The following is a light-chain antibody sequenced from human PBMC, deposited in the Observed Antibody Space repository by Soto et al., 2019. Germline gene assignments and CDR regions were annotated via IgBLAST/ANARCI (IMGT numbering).Light chain of an antibody. CDR2: AAS. J-gene: IGKJ2*01. CDR3: QQYGSSSYT. Sequence: EIVLTQSPGTLSLSPGERATLSCRASQSISSSYLAWYQQKPGQAPRLLIYAASSRATGIPDRFSGSESGTDFTLTISRLEPEDFAVYYCQQYGSSSYTFGQGTQLEIK. V-gene: IGKV3-20*01. CDR1: QSISSSY.